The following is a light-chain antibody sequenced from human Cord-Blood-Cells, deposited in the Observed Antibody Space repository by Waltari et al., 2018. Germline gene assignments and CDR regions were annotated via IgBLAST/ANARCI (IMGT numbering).Light chain of an antibody. J-gene: IGKJ1*01. Sequence: EIVLTQSPGTLSLSPGERATLSCRASQSVSSSNLAWYQQKPGQAPRLLIYGASIRATVIPDRFSGSGSVTDFTLNISRLEPEDFAVYYCQQYGSSSTFGQGTKVEIK. CDR2: GAS. CDR3: QQYGSSST. V-gene: IGKV3-20*01. CDR1: QSVSSSN.